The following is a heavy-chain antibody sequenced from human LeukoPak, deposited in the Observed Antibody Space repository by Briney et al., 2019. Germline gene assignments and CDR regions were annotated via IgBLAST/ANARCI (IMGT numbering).Heavy chain of an antibody. CDR3: AKSEREAMVHAFDI. CDR1: GFTFSSYA. D-gene: IGHD3-10*01. V-gene: IGHV3-30-3*02. J-gene: IGHJ3*02. Sequence: PGGSLRLSCAASGFTFSSYAMHWVRQAPGKGLEGVAVISYDGSNKYYADSVKGRFTISRDNSKNTLYLKMNSLRAEDTAVYYCAKSEREAMVHAFDIWGQGTMVTVSS. CDR2: ISYDGSNK.